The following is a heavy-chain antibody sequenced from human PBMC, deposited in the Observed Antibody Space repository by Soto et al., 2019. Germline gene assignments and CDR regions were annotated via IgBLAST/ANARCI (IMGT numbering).Heavy chain of an antibody. CDR2: MNPNSGNA. CDR1: GYTFTSYD. CDR3: ARVPQIHYDFWSGYITAPSWFDP. V-gene: IGHV1-8*01. D-gene: IGHD3-3*01. Sequence: ASVKVSCKASGYTFTSYDINWVRQATGQGLEWMGWMNPNSGNAGYAQKFQGRVTMTRNTSISTAYMELSSLRSEDTAVYYCARVPQIHYDFWSGYITAPSWFDPWGQGTLVTVSS. J-gene: IGHJ5*02.